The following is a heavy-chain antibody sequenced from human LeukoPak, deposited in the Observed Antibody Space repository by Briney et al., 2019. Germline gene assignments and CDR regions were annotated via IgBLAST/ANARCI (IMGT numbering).Heavy chain of an antibody. V-gene: IGHV1-46*01. J-gene: IGHJ6*03. Sequence: ASVKVSCKASGYTFTSYYMHWVRQAPGQGLEWMGIINPSGGSTSYAQKFQGRVTMTRDTSTSTVYMELSSLRSEDTAVYYCARDVGTMLDYYLNYMDVWGKGTTVTVSS. D-gene: IGHD2-8*01. CDR2: INPSGGST. CDR3: ARDVGTMLDYYLNYMDV. CDR1: GYTFTSYY.